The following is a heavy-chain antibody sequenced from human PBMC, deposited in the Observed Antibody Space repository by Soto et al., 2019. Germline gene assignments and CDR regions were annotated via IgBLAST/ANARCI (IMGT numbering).Heavy chain of an antibody. CDR3: AREEPAFRTTGMDV. Sequence: VCCQASGYTFTSYAMHWVRHAPGQRLEWMGWINAGNGNTKYSQKFQVRVTITRDTSASTAYMELSSLRSEDTAVYYCAREEPAFRTTGMDVCGQGTTVTVSS. V-gene: IGHV1-3*01. CDR1: GYTFTSYA. CDR2: INAGNGNT. J-gene: IGHJ6*02. D-gene: IGHD3-3*02.